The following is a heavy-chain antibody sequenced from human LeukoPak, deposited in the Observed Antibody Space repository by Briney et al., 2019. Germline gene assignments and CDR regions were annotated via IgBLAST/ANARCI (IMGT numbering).Heavy chain of an antibody. CDR1: GFTFSSYT. CDR3: AKRSSGCFQH. Sequence: GGPLRLSCAASGFTFSSYTMSWVRQAPGKGLEWVSGMSGSGVTTNYADSVKGRFTISRDNSKNTLYLQMNSLRADDTAVYYCAKRSSGCFQHWGQGTLVTVSS. D-gene: IGHD6-25*01. J-gene: IGHJ1*01. CDR2: MSGSGVTT. V-gene: IGHV3-23*01.